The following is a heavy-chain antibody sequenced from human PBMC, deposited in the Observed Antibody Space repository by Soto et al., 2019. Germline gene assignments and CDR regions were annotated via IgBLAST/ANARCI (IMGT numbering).Heavy chain of an antibody. D-gene: IGHD2-2*01. Sequence: PSETLSLTCAVYGGSSSGYYWSWIRQPPGKGLEWIGEINHSGSTNYNPSLKSRVTISVDTSKNQFSLKLSSVTAADTAVYYCARSHCSSNSCYQLDYWGQGTLVTAPQ. CDR2: INHSGST. V-gene: IGHV4-34*01. J-gene: IGHJ4*02. CDR3: ARSHCSSNSCYQLDY. CDR1: GGSSSGYY.